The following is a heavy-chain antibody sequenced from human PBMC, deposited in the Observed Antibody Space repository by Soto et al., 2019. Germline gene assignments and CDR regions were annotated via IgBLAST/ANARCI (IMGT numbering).Heavy chain of an antibody. Sequence: LRLSCVASGFSFSNYCMHWVRQAPCKGLEWVAFVSSDGNNKYYAESVKGRFTISRDNAKNTLYLQVDRLTVDDTAVYYCAKDRVIQLLPIWPDPWGQGTLVTVSS. CDR2: VSSDGNNK. CDR1: GFSFSNYC. D-gene: IGHD2-2*01. V-gene: IGHV3-30*18. CDR3: AKDRVIQLLPIWPDP. J-gene: IGHJ5*02.